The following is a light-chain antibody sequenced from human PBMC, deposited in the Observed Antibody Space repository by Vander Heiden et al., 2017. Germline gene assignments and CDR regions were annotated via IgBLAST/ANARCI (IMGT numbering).Light chain of an antibody. Sequence: QSALTQPASVSGSPGQSITISCTGTSSDVGHYDYVSWYQQHPGKAPKLIIYDVANRPSGVSNRFSGSKSDNTASLTISGLRAEDEADYYCSSDGSSHTAILGGGTKLTVL. CDR3: SSDGSSHTAI. V-gene: IGLV2-14*03. CDR2: DVA. J-gene: IGLJ2*01. CDR1: SSDVGHYDY.